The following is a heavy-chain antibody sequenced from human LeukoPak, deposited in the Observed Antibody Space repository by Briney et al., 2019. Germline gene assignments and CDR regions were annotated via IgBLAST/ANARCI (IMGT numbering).Heavy chain of an antibody. V-gene: IGHV4-4*07. J-gene: IGHJ4*02. CDR2: IYVSGTS. Sequence: SETLSLTCTVSDASISSYYWSWIRQPAGKGLEWIGRIYVSGTSVYNPSLKRRVTMSVDTSKNQLSLRLKSVTAADTAVYYCARDDVDTPPLDYLGQGTLVTVSS. CDR1: DASISSYY. D-gene: IGHD5-18*01. CDR3: ARDDVDTPPLDY.